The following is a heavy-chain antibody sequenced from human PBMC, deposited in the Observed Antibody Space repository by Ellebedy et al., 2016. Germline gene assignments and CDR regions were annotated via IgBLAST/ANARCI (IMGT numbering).Heavy chain of an antibody. CDR1: GNNFTSDL. CDR2: IYPGDSPT. V-gene: IGHV5-51*01. J-gene: IGHJ5*01. D-gene: IGHD4-23*01. CDR3: AKRGLLGGWYAS. Sequence: GESLKISCKGSGNNFTSDLIAWVRQKPGKGLEWMGIIYPGDSPTKYSPSFQGHVTIPTDKSISAAYLQWSSLKASDTAVYYCAKRGLLGGWYASWGQGTPVTVSS.